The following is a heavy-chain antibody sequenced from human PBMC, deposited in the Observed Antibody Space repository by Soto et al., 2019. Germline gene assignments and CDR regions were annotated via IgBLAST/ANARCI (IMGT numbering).Heavy chain of an antibody. CDR1: GGSISSSSYY. D-gene: IGHD3-16*01. CDR2: IYYSGST. Sequence: QLQLQESGPGLVKPSETLSLTCTVSGGSISSSSYYWGWIRQPPGKGLEWIGSIYYSGSTYYNPSLKIRVTIYVDTSKNQFSLKLSSVTAADTAVYYCARQLGYYDYVWGSYGDGVAVDYWGQGTLVTVSS. CDR3: ARQLGYYDYVWGSYGDGVAVDY. V-gene: IGHV4-39*01. J-gene: IGHJ4*02.